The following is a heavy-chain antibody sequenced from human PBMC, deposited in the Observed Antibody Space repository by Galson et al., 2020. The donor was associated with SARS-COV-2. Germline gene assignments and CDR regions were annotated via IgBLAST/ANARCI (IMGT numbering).Heavy chain of an antibody. CDR2: ISYDGNNQ. J-gene: IGHJ4*02. CDR1: GFTFSSYG. CDR3: ARDVFKNCGGTCSPGD. V-gene: IGHV3-30*03. Sequence: GESLKISCAASGFTFSSYGMHWVRQAPGKGLEWVAVISYDGNNQYYADSVKGRFTISRDNSKNTLFLQMNSLRAEDTAVYYCARDVFKNCGGTCSPGDWGQGTLVTVSS. D-gene: IGHD2-15*01.